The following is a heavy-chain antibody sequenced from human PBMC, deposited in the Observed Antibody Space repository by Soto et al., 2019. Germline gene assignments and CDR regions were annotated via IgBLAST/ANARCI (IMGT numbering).Heavy chain of an antibody. D-gene: IGHD3-22*01. Sequence: GASVKVSCKASGYTFTSYGISWVRQAPGQGLEWMGWISAYNGNTNYAQKLQGRVTMTADESTSTAYMELSRLRSEDTDVYYCARDLVTMIPEGFSHNWFDPWGQGTLVTVSS. J-gene: IGHJ5*02. CDR2: ISAYNGNT. CDR3: ARDLVTMIPEGFSHNWFDP. CDR1: GYTFTSYG. V-gene: IGHV1-18*01.